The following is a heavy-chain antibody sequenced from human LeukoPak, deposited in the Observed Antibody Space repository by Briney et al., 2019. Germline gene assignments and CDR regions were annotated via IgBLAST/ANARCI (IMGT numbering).Heavy chain of an antibody. CDR3: ARRVLDYGDYVEFDP. Sequence: TSDPLSLTCAVDGGSFSGYSWSWVRQPAGKGLEWSGEINQSGSTNYNPSLKSRVTISVDTSKNQFSLKLSSVTAADTAVYYCARRVLDYGDYVEFDPWGQGTLVTVSS. CDR1: GGSFSGYS. D-gene: IGHD4-17*01. V-gene: IGHV4-34*01. CDR2: INQSGST. J-gene: IGHJ5*02.